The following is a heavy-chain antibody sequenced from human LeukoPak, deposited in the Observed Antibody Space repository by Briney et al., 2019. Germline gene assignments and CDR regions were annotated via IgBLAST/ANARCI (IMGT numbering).Heavy chain of an antibody. CDR3: AKDDHGGSGWRDYFDY. J-gene: IGHJ4*02. D-gene: IGHD6-19*01. V-gene: IGHV3-23*01. CDR2: ISGCGGST. Sequence: GGSLRHSCAASGFNFSSHAMSWVRQAPRKGPELVSAISGCGGSTYYAESVKGRFTISRDNSKNTLYLQMNSLRDEDTAVYYCAKDDHGGSGWRDYFDYWGQGTLVTVSS. CDR1: GFNFSSHA.